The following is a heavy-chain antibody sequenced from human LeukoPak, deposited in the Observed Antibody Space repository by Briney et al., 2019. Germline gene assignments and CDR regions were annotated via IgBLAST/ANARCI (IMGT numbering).Heavy chain of an antibody. Sequence: GASVKVSCKSSGYTFTSYAMHWVRQAPGQRLEWMGWINAGNGNTKYSQKFQGRDTITRDTSASTAYMELSSLRSEDTAVYYCARGLPSRSYYFDYWGQGTLVTVSS. J-gene: IGHJ4*02. CDR1: GYTFTSYA. D-gene: IGHD4-11*01. CDR2: INAGNGNT. V-gene: IGHV1-3*01. CDR3: ARGLPSRSYYFDY.